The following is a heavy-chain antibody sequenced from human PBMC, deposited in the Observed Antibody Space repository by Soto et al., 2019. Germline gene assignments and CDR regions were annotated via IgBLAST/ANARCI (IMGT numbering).Heavy chain of an antibody. CDR1: GLIFSDYH. CDR3: AMLGGWSGGSSGMDV. CDR2: IRRKANSYTT. Sequence: EVQLVESGGGLVQPGGSLRLSGAASGLIFSDYHMDWVRRAPGKGLEWVGRIRRKANSYTTEYAASVKGRFTISRDDSKNSLYLQMNSLKSEDTAVYYCAMLGGWSGGSSGMDVWGQGTTVTVSS. D-gene: IGHD6-19*01. V-gene: IGHV3-72*01. J-gene: IGHJ6*02.